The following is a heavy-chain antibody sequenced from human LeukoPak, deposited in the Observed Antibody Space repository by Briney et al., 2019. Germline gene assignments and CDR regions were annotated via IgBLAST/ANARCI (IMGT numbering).Heavy chain of an antibody. CDR1: GGSFSNYY. D-gene: IGHD5/OR15-5a*01. CDR3: ARRTGLHSLDH. CDR2: INHSGNT. Sequence: SETLSLTCAVYGGSFSNYYWSWIRQPPGKGLEWIGEINHSGNTNYNPSLKSRVTISADTSKNQFSLRLSPVTAADTALYFCARRTGLHSLDHWGQGTLVTVSS. V-gene: IGHV4-34*01. J-gene: IGHJ4*02.